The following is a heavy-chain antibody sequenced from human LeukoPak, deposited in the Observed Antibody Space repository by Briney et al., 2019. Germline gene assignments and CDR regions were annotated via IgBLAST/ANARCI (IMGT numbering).Heavy chain of an antibody. V-gene: IGHV4-31*03. CDR1: GGSISSGGYY. Sequence: SETLSLTCTVSGGSISSGGYYWSWIRQHPGKGLEWIGYIYYSGSTYYNPSLKSRVTISVDTSKNQFSLKLSSVTAADTAVYYCARVRGSSGYDLFDYWGQGTLVTVSS. J-gene: IGHJ4*02. D-gene: IGHD5-12*01. CDR3: ARVRGSSGYDLFDY. CDR2: IYYSGST.